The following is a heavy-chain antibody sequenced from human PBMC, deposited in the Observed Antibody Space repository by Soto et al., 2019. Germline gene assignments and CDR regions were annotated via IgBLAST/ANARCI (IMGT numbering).Heavy chain of an antibody. J-gene: IGHJ4*02. D-gene: IGHD2-21*01. Sequence: EVTLRLSCSASRIIFRDAWIPWVHQGPGKGLEWIGRVKSKSEGGTTDYAALVKGRCTVSRDDYINSVSLQMDSLKMEDTAVYFCVAGSPFEYWGQGTLVTVSS. CDR2: VKSKSEGGTT. CDR1: RIIFRDAW. V-gene: IGHV3-15*05. CDR3: VAGSPFEY.